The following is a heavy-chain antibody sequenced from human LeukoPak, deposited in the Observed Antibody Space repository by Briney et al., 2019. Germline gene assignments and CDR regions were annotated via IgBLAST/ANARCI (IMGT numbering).Heavy chain of an antibody. CDR3: ARVLTGDLEY. CDR2: IYYSGST. CDR1: GGSMSSYY. Sequence: SGTLSLTCTVSGGSMSSYYWSWIRQPPGKGLEWIGYIYYSGSTNYNPSLKSRVTISVDTSKNQFSLKLSSVTAADTAVYYCARVLTGDLEYWGQGTLVTVSS. J-gene: IGHJ4*02. V-gene: IGHV4-59*01. D-gene: IGHD1-26*01.